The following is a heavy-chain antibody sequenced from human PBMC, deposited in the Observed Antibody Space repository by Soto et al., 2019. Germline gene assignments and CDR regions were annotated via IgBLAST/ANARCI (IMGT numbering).Heavy chain of an antibody. J-gene: IGHJ3*02. CDR3: ARRLRQSGNSLDSGAFDI. CDR1: GFSLSTSGVG. Sequence: QITLQESGPAVVRPTETLMLTCTLSGFSLSTSGVGVGWVRQPPGKALEWLAVIYWDDDKRYMQSLQNRLTITKDTSKNQVVLTMPHMLPMDTGRHYCARRLRQSGNSLDSGAFDIWGHGTVVAVS. V-gene: IGHV2-5*02. D-gene: IGHD1-1*01. CDR2: IYWDDDK.